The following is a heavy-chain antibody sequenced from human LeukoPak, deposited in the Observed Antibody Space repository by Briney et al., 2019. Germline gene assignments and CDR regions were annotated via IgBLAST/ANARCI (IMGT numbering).Heavy chain of an antibody. CDR2: IIPILGIA. CDR3: ASSNYDSTVLHY. V-gene: IGHV1-69*04. D-gene: IGHD3-3*01. Sequence: GSSVKVSCKGSGGTFSSYAISWVRQAPGQGLEWMGRIIPILGIANYAQKFQGRVTITADKSTSTAYMELSSLRSEDTAVYYCASSNYDSTVLHYWGQGTLVTVSS. CDR1: GGTFSSYA. J-gene: IGHJ4*02.